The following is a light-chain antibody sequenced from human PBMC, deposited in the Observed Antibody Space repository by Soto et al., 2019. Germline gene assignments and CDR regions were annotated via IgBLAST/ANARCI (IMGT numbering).Light chain of an antibody. CDR3: QQSSNWPLT. J-gene: IGKJ4*01. CDR2: DVS. V-gene: IGKV3-11*01. Sequence: EIVLTQSPATLALSPGXRAILSCRASQSVSNFLAWYQQKPGQAPRLLIFDVSTRATGVPPRFSGSGSGTDFTLTIIGLEPEDFAIYYCQQSSNWPLTFDGGTKVDIK. CDR1: QSVSNF.